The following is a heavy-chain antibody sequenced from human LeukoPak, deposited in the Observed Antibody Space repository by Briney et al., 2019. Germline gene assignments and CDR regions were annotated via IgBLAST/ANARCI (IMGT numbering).Heavy chain of an antibody. J-gene: IGHJ4*02. V-gene: IGHV4-61*02. CDR2: IYITGNT. CDR1: GGSLSSDDYY. Sequence: SETLSLTCTEAGGSLSSDDYYWHWIREPPGRGLEWIGRIYITGNTMYNPSLESRVRMSIDTSKNQVSLTVKSVTAADTAVYYCARGGTLFTFFDSWGQGTLVTVSS. CDR3: ARGGTLFTFFDS.